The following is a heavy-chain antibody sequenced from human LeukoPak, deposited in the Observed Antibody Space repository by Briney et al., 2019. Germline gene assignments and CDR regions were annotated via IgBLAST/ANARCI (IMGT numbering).Heavy chain of an antibody. V-gene: IGHV4-4*02. CDR2: IYHSGST. Sequence: SGTLSLTFAFSGGSISSSNWWSWVRQPPGKGLEWIVEIYHSGSTNYNPSLMSRVTISVDKSKNQFSLKLSSVAAADTAVYDCARVRGYDKNWGQGTLVTVSS. CDR3: ARVRGYDKN. D-gene: IGHD5-12*01. J-gene: IGHJ4*02. CDR1: GGSISSSNW.